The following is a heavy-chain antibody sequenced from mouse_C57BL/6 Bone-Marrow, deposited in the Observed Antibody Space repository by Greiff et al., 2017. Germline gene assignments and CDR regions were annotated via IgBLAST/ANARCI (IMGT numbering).Heavy chain of an antibody. Sequence: VKLVESGPGLVAPSQCLSITCTVSGFSLTSYGVSWVRQPPGKGLEWLGVIWGDGSTTYHSALISSLSISKDTSKSQVFLKLNRQQTDETATDYWGKLDYYGSFFDYWGQGTTLTVSS. CDR1: GFSLTSYG. CDR3: GKLDYYGSFFDY. D-gene: IGHD1-1*01. V-gene: IGHV2-3*01. J-gene: IGHJ2*01. CDR2: IWGDGST.